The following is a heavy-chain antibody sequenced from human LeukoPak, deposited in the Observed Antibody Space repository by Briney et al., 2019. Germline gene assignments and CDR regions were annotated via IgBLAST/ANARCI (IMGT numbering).Heavy chain of an antibody. D-gene: IGHD2-2*01. CDR1: GYTFTGYD. CDR2: IIPISGGT. CDR3: ARYCSSTSCYSDY. J-gene: IGHJ4*02. V-gene: IGHV1-2*06. Sequence: GASVKVSCKASGYTFTGYDMHWVRQAPGQGLEYMGRIIPISGGTVYAQKFQGRVTMTRDTSITTAYMELTRLTSDDTAVYYCARYCSSTSCYSDYWGQGTLVTVSS.